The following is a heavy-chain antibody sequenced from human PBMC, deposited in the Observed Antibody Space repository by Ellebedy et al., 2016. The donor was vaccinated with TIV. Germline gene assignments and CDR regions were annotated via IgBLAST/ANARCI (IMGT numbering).Heavy chain of an antibody. J-gene: IGHJ4*02. CDR1: GYPFTAYY. V-gene: IGHV1-46*01. CDR3: AREIPGTCYFDY. D-gene: IGHD1-14*01. CDR2: ISPSNGNT. Sequence: ASVKVSCKASGYPFTAYYVHWVRQAPGQGLEWMGMISPSNGNTNYAHKFHGRVTMTRDTSTNTVYVELSSLRPEDTAVYYCAREIPGTCYFDYWGQGTLVTVSS.